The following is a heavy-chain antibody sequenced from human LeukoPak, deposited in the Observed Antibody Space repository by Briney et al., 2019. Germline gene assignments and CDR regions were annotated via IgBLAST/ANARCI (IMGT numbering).Heavy chain of an antibody. Sequence: SETLSLTCTVSGGSISSYYWSWIRQPPGKGLEWIGYTYYSGSTNYNPSLKSRVTISVGTSKNQFSLKLSSVTAADTAVYYCARAAGYYYDSSGYPNTYYYYGMDVWGQGTTVTVSS. V-gene: IGHV4-59*01. CDR2: TYYSGST. D-gene: IGHD3-22*01. J-gene: IGHJ6*02. CDR1: GGSISSYY. CDR3: ARAAGYYYDSSGYPNTYYYYGMDV.